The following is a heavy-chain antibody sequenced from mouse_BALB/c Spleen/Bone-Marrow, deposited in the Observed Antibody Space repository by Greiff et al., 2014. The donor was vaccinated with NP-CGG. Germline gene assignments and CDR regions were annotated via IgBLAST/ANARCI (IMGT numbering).Heavy chain of an antibody. CDR2: INSGGSYT. Sequence: DVHLVESGGGLVKPGGSRKLSCAASGFTFSSYAMSWVRQTPEKRLEWVATINSGGSYTYYPDSVKGRFTISRDNAKNTLYLQMSSLRSEDTAMYYCARGDWDEAMDYWGQGTSVTVST. CDR1: GFTFSSYA. V-gene: IGHV5-9-3*01. J-gene: IGHJ4*01. CDR3: ARGDWDEAMDY. D-gene: IGHD4-1*01.